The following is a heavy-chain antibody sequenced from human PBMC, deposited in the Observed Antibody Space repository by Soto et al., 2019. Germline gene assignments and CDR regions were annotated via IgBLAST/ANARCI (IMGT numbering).Heavy chain of an antibody. V-gene: IGHV1-69*13. CDR3: ARGGRDGYPEEAFDI. D-gene: IGHD5-12*01. CDR1: GGTFSSYA. Sequence: SVKVSCKASGGTFSSYAISWVRQAPGQGLEWMGGIIPIFGTANYAQKFQGRVTITADESTSTAYMELSSLRSEDTAVYYCARGGRDGYPEEAFDIWGQGTMVTVSS. CDR2: IIPIFGTA. J-gene: IGHJ3*02.